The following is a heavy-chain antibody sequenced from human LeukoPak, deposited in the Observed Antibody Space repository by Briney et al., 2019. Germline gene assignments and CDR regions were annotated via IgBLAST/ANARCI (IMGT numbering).Heavy chain of an antibody. D-gene: IGHD6-6*01. CDR1: GGSISSGGYY. CDR2: IYYSGST. Sequence: SETLSLTCTVSGGSISSGGYYWSWIRQHPGKGLEWIGYIYYSGSTNYNPSLKSRVTISVDTSKNQFSLKLSSVTAADTAVYYCAREGIARPAKYSSSSLAFDIWGQGTMVTVSS. CDR3: AREGIARPAKYSSSSLAFDI. J-gene: IGHJ3*02. V-gene: IGHV4-61*08.